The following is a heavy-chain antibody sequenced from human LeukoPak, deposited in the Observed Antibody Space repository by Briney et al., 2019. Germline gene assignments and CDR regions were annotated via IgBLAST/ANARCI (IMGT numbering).Heavy chain of an antibody. CDR3: ARFPYCTNGVCYGKNWFDP. J-gene: IGHJ5*02. Sequence: SETLSLTCAVYGGSFSGYYWSWIRQPPGKGLEWIGEINHSGSTNYNPSLKSRVTISVDTSKNQFSLKLSSVTAADTAVYYCARFPYCTNGVCYGKNWFDPWGQGTLVTVSS. CDR1: GGSFSGYY. V-gene: IGHV4-34*01. D-gene: IGHD2-8*01. CDR2: INHSGST.